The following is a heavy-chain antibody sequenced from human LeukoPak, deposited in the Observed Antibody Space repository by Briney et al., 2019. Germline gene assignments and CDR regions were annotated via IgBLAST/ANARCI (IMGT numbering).Heavy chain of an antibody. CDR3: ARDYYDSSGLDY. Sequence: PGGSLRLSCAASGFTFSSYGMHWVRQAPGKGLEWVSYISSSGDTIYYADSVKGRFTISRDNAKKSLYLQMNSLRAEDTAVYYCARDYYDSSGLDYWGQGTLVTVSS. CDR1: GFTFSSYG. V-gene: IGHV3-48*04. CDR2: ISSSGDTI. J-gene: IGHJ4*02. D-gene: IGHD3-22*01.